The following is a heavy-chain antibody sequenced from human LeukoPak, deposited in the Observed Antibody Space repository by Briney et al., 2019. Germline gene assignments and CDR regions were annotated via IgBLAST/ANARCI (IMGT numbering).Heavy chain of an antibody. CDR1: GFTFSDYY. CDR2: ISSSSYTI. D-gene: IGHD6-6*01. J-gene: IGHJ4*02. CDR3: ARGPLVRVDY. Sequence: PGGSLRLSCVASGFTFSDYYMSWIRQAPGKGLEWVSHISSSSYTISYADSVKGRFTISRDNAKNSLYLQMNSLRAEDTAVYYCARGPLVRVDYWGQGTLVTVSS. V-gene: IGHV3-11*04.